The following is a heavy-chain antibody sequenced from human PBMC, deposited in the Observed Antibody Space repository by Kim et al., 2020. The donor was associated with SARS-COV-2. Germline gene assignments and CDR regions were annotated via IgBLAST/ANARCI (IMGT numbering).Heavy chain of an antibody. CDR2: INHSGST. Sequence: SETLSLTCAVYGGSFSGYYWSWIRQPPGKGLEWIGEINHSGSTNYNPSLKSRVTISVDTSKNQFSLKLSSVTAADTAVYYCARGLTRFGYSSSWDDYWGQGTLVTVSS. J-gene: IGHJ4*02. V-gene: IGHV4-34*01. CDR1: GGSFSGYY. D-gene: IGHD6-13*01. CDR3: ARGLTRFGYSSSWDDY.